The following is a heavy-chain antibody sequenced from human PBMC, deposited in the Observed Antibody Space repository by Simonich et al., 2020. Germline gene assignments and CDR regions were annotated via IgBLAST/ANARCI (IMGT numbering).Heavy chain of an antibody. V-gene: IGHV1-2*02. J-gene: IGHJ3*02. D-gene: IGHD7-27*01. CDR1: GYTFTGYY. CDR2: INQNSGGK. Sequence: QVQLVQSGAEVKKPGASVKVSCKASGYTFTGYYMHWVRQAPGQGLGWMGWINQNSGGKNYAQKFQGRVTMTRDTSISTAYMELSRLRSDDTAVYYCARGRLTGDKGAFDIWGQGTMVTVSS. CDR3: ARGRLTGDKGAFDI.